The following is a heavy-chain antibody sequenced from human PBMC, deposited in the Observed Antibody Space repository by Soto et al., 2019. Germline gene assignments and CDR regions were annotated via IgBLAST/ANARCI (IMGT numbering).Heavy chain of an antibody. J-gene: IGHJ5*02. CDR3: ARVASSCYSAVPSDWFDP. V-gene: IGHV1-18*01. D-gene: IGHD6-13*01. CDR2: ISAYNGKT. CDR1: GYTFTSYG. Sequence: QVQLVQSGAEVKKPGASVKVSCKASGYTFTSYGISWVRQAPGQGLEWMGWISAYNGKTNYAQKLQGRVTMTTDTPTSTAYMELRSLRSDDTAVYYCARVASSCYSAVPSDWFDPWGQGTLVTVSS.